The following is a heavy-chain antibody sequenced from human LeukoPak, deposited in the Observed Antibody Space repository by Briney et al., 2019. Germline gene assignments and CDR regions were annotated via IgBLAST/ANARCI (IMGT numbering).Heavy chain of an antibody. CDR3: ARDADYDFWSGTLYFDY. Sequence: SVKVSCKASGGTFSSYAISWVRQAPGQGLEWMGGIIPIFGTANYAQKFQGRVTITADESTSTAYMELSSLRSEDTAVYYCARDADYDFWSGTLYFDYWGQGTLVTVSS. J-gene: IGHJ4*02. CDR2: IIPIFGTA. V-gene: IGHV1-69*13. D-gene: IGHD3-3*01. CDR1: GGTFSSYA.